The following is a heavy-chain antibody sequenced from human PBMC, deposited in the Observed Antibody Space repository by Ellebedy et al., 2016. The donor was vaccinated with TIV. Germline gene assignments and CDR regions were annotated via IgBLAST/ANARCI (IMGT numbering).Heavy chain of an antibody. CDR1: GASISPYY. D-gene: IGHD3-10*01. CDR3: ARHIRITMVRGVITNWFDP. Sequence: MPSETLSLTCTVSGASISPYYWSWIRQPPGKGLEWIGYIYYSGSTNYNPSRKSRVTISVDTSKNQFSLKLSSVTAADTAVYYCARHIRITMVRGVITNWFDPWGQGTLVSVSS. J-gene: IGHJ5*02. V-gene: IGHV4-59*08. CDR2: IYYSGST.